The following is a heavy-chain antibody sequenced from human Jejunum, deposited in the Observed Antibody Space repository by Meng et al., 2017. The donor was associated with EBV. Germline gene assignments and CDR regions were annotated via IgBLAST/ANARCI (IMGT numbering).Heavy chain of an antibody. D-gene: IGHD2-2*01. CDR3: ARGEGGYCSSSSCYLGT. V-gene: IGHV7-4-1*02. CDR1: GYSFTSRA. CDR2: INTDTRNP. Sequence: QVQVVSMWCQLKPRGASVNVSCKASGYSFTSRAMHWVRHAPGKGLEWMGWINTDTRNPTYAQGLTGRFVFSLATSVSTAYLQISSLKAEDTAVYYCARGEGGYCSSSSCYLGTWGQGTLVTVSS. J-gene: IGHJ4*02.